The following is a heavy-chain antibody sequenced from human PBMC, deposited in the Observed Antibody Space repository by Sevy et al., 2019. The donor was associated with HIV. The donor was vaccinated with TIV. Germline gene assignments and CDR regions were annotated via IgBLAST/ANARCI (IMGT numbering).Heavy chain of an antibody. CDR1: EFTFSKYS. CDR2: LSFGCGEI. Sequence: GGSLRLSCAASEFTFSKYSMSWVRQPPGKGLEWVSTLSFGCGEINYADSVKGRFTISRDNSKSSVYLQMNNLRHEDTAVYYCAREGCNKPHDYWGQGTLVTVSS. V-gene: IGHV3-23*01. CDR3: AREGCNKPHDY. J-gene: IGHJ4*02. D-gene: IGHD2-8*01.